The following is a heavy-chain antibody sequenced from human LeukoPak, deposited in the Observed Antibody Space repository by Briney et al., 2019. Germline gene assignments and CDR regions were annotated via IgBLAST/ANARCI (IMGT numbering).Heavy chain of an antibody. Sequence: SVKVSCKASGGTFSSYAISWVRQAPGQGLEWMGGIIPIFGTANYAQKFQGRVTITTDESTSTAYMELSSLRSEDTAVYYCARAGMGQQQRFDYWGQGTLVTVSS. V-gene: IGHV1-69*05. CDR1: GGTFSSYA. D-gene: IGHD6-13*01. J-gene: IGHJ4*02. CDR3: ARAGMGQQQRFDY. CDR2: IIPIFGTA.